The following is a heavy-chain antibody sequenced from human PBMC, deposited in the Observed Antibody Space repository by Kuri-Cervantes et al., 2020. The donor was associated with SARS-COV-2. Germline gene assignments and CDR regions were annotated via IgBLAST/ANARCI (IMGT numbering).Heavy chain of an antibody. Sequence: ESLKISCAASGFTFSDHYMDWVRQAPGKGLEWVGRFFTNGSTNFNPSLKSRVTISVDTSKNQFSLKLSSVTAEDTAVYYCARADLYSSGWYAKTYYFDYWGQGTLVTVSS. CDR3: ARADLYSSGWYAKTYYFDY. CDR1: GFTFSDHY. CDR2: FFTNGST. V-gene: IGHV4-59*10. D-gene: IGHD6-19*01. J-gene: IGHJ4*02.